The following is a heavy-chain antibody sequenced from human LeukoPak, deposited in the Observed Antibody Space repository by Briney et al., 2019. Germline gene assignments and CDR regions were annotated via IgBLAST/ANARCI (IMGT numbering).Heavy chain of an antibody. CDR1: GFTFSSYA. J-gene: IGHJ4*02. CDR3: AKDRGKRIQLWFSGYYLDY. CDR2: ISGSGGST. D-gene: IGHD5-18*01. Sequence: PGGSLRLSCAASGFTFSSYAMSWVRQAPGKGLEWVSAISGSGGSTYYADSVKGRFTISRDNSKNTLYLQMNSLRAEDTAVYYCAKDRGKRIQLWFSGYYLDYWGQGTLVTVSS. V-gene: IGHV3-23*01.